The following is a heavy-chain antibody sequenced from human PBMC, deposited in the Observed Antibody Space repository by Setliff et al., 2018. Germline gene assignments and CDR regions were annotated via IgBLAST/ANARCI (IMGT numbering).Heavy chain of an antibody. V-gene: IGHV5-51*01. Sequence: GESLKISCKGSGYTFTNYWIGWVRQMPGKGLEWMGVICPGDSDTRYSPSFQGRVTISVDKSISTAYLQWSSLKASDTAMYYCARPLRDYDILTGYPEIDYWGQGTLVTVSS. CDR3: ARPLRDYDILTGYPEIDY. D-gene: IGHD3-9*01. CDR2: ICPGDSDT. J-gene: IGHJ4*02. CDR1: GYTFTNYW.